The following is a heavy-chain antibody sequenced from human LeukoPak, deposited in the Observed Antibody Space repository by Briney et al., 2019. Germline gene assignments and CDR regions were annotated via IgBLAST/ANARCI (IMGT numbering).Heavy chain of an antibody. CDR3: ARDRGHYYYGMDV. CDR1: GGTFSSYA. Sequence: GASVKASCKASGGTFSSYAISWVRQAPGQGLEWMGGIIPIFGTANYAQKFQGRVTITADESTSTAYMELSSLRSEDTAVYYCARDRGHYYYGMDVWGQGTTVTVSS. J-gene: IGHJ6*02. D-gene: IGHD3-10*01. V-gene: IGHV1-69*13. CDR2: IIPIFGTA.